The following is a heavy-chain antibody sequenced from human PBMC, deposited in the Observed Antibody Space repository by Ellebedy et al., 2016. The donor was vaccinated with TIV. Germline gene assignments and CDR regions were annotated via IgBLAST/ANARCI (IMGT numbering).Heavy chain of an antibody. V-gene: IGHV4-39*01. Sequence: SETLSLXCSVSGDSIFSSSSSWSWIRQTPGTGLEWIGNASYRGRPNYNASLKSRVTISFDMSKNEFSLTLTSVTAADTALYYCATQTMMSAGGSYFDHWGQGAPVIVSA. CDR1: GDSIFSSSSS. CDR2: ASYRGRP. J-gene: IGHJ1*01. D-gene: IGHD2-15*01. CDR3: ATQTMMSAGGSYFDH.